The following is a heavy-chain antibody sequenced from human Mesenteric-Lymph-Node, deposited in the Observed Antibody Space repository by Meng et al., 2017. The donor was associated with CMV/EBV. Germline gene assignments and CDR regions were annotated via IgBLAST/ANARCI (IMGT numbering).Heavy chain of an antibody. CDR1: GYTFTGYY. CDR3: ARGSVVLYGSSF. D-gene: IGHD6-13*01. CDR2: INPNSGGT. Sequence: CKASGYTFTGYYMHWVRQAPGQGLEWMGRINPNSGGTNYAQKFQGRVTMTRDTSISTAYMELSRLRSDDTAVYYCARGSVVLYGSSFWGQGTLVTVSS. V-gene: IGHV1-2*06. J-gene: IGHJ4*02.